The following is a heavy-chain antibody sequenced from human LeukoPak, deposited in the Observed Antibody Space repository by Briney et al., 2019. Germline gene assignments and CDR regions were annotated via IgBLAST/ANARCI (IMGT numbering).Heavy chain of an antibody. D-gene: IGHD6-6*01. J-gene: IGHJ5*02. CDR1: GFTFSTYG. Sequence: PGGSLRLSCAASGFTFSTYGMHWVRQAPGKGLEWVAVIWYDGSYKYYADSVKGRFTISRDNSKNTLYLEMNSLRTEDTAVYYCARRGVAARQNWFDPWGQGTLVTVSS. CDR3: ARRGVAARQNWFDP. V-gene: IGHV3-33*01. CDR2: IWYDGSYK.